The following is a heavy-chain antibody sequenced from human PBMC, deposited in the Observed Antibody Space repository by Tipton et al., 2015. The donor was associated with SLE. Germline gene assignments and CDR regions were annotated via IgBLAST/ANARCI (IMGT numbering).Heavy chain of an antibody. V-gene: IGHV4-34*01. Sequence: LRLSCAVYGGSFSGYYWSWIRQPPGKGLEWIGEINHSGSTNYNPSLKSRVTISVDTSKNQFSLKLSSVIAADTAVYYCARGIAAAGNYWGQGTLVTVSS. CDR3: ARGIAAAGNY. CDR2: INHSGST. D-gene: IGHD6-13*01. CDR1: GGSFSGYY. J-gene: IGHJ4*02.